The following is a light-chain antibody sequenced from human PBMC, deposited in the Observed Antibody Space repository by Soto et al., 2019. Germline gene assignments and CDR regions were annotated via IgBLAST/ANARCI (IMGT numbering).Light chain of an antibody. CDR2: DAS. CDR3: QQHLGRHT. V-gene: IGKV3D-20*02. CDR1: QSVSSSH. Sequence: EIVLTQSPGTLSLSPGERATLSCRASQSVSSSHLAWYQQKPGQAPRLLIYDASTRAAGIPARFIGSGSGTDFTLTISSLEPEDSAVYYCQQHLGRHTFGQGTKVDIK. J-gene: IGKJ1*01.